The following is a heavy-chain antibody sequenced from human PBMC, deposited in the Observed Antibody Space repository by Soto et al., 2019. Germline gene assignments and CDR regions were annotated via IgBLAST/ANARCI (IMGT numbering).Heavy chain of an antibody. Sequence: PGGSLRLSCATSGFSFSSFVMSWVRQAPGKGLEWVSSLSGSDGKTYYADSVKGRFSMPTGTSKSTLYLEMNSLRAEDTAVYYCARGSFLDPWGQGTRVTVSS. CDR2: LSGSDGKT. D-gene: IGHD1-26*01. CDR3: ARGSFLDP. CDR1: GFSFSSFV. J-gene: IGHJ5*02. V-gene: IGHV3-23*01.